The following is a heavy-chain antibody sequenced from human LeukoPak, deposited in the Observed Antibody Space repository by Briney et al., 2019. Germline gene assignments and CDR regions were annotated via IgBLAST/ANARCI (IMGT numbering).Heavy chain of an antibody. CDR1: GVSISSYY. J-gene: IGHJ4*02. D-gene: IGHD6-13*01. Sequence: KSSEALSLTCTVSGVSISSYYWSWIRQPPGKELEWVGYIHYSGSTNYNPSLKSRVTMSVDTSKNQFSLKLTSVTAADTAVYYCARGGSSSSWPFYYWGQGTLVTVSS. CDR2: IHYSGST. V-gene: IGHV4-59*01. CDR3: ARGGSSSSWPFYY.